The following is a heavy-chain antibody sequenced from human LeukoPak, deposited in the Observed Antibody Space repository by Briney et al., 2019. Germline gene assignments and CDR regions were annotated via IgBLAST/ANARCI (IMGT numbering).Heavy chain of an antibody. CDR2: ISAYNGNT. Sequence: ASVKVSCKASGYTFTSYGISWVRQAPGQGLEWMGWISAYNGNTNYAQKLQGRVTMTTDTSTSTAYMELRSLRSDDTAVYYCAKDRSQGGSGWYEYYFDYWGQGTLVTVSS. CDR1: GYTFTSYG. V-gene: IGHV1-18*01. D-gene: IGHD6-19*01. CDR3: AKDRSQGGSGWYEYYFDY. J-gene: IGHJ4*02.